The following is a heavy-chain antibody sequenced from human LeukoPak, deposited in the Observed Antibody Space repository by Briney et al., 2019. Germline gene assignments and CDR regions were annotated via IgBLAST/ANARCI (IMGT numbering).Heavy chain of an antibody. J-gene: IGHJ4*02. D-gene: IGHD5-18*01. CDR2: ISGSGGST. CDR1: GFTFSSYA. Sequence: GGSLRLSCAASGFTFSSYAMSWVRQAPGKGLEWLSAISGSGGSTYYADSVKGRFTISTDNSKNTLYLQMNSLRAEDTAVYYCAKEYRSGYSYGEEGCFDYWGQGTLVTVSS. CDR3: AKEYRSGYSYGEEGCFDY. V-gene: IGHV3-23*01.